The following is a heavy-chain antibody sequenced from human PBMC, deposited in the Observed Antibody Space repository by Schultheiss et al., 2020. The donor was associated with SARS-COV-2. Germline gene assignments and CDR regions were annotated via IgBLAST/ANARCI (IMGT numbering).Heavy chain of an antibody. V-gene: IGHV3-23*01. CDR3: ARILTTVTYNWFDP. CDR2: ISGSGGST. J-gene: IGHJ5*02. D-gene: IGHD4-17*01. CDR1: GFTFSSYA. Sequence: GESLKISCAASGFTFSSYAMSWVRQAPGKGLEWVSAISGSGGSTYYADSVKGRFTISRDNSKNTLYLQMNSLRAEDTAVYYCARILTTVTYNWFDPWGQGTLVTVSS.